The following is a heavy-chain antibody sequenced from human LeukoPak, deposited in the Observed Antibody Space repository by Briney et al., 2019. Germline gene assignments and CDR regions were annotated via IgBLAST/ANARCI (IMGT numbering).Heavy chain of an antibody. Sequence: GGSLRLSCAASGFTFSSYSMNWVRPAPGKGLEWVSSISSSSSYIYYADSVKGRFTISRDNAKNSLYLQMNSLRAEDTAVYYCAREPAATHFDYWGQGTLVTVSS. CDR1: GFTFSSYS. CDR2: ISSSSSYI. J-gene: IGHJ4*02. V-gene: IGHV3-21*01. D-gene: IGHD2-2*01. CDR3: AREPAATHFDY.